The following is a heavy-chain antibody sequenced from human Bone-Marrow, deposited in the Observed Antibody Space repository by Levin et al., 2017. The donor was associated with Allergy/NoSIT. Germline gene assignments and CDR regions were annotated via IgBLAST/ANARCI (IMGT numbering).Heavy chain of an antibody. Sequence: GGSLRLSCTTSGDSFSSYTLSWVRQAPGEGLEWMGRIIPFVGMTNYAQKFQGRVTITADKSTSTVYMELSSLTSEDTAVYYCARDGAGAVHNYWGQGTLVTVSS. V-gene: IGHV1-69*04. J-gene: IGHJ4*02. CDR2: IIPFVGMT. CDR3: ARDGAGAVHNY. CDR1: GDSFSSYT. D-gene: IGHD6-19*01.